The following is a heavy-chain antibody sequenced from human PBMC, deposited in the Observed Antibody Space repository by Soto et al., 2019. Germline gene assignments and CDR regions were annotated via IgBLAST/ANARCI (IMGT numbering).Heavy chain of an antibody. CDR1: GYTFTIYG. CDR2: INAYNGNT. V-gene: IGHV1-18*01. CDR3: ARGRMVVAANLLDY. J-gene: IGHJ4*02. D-gene: IGHD2-15*01. Sequence: ASVKVSCKASGYTFTIYGVSWVRQAPGQGLEWMGWINAYNGNTNYAQKLQGRVTMTTDTSTSTAYMELRSLRSDDTAVYYCARGRMVVAANLLDYWGQGTLVTVSS.